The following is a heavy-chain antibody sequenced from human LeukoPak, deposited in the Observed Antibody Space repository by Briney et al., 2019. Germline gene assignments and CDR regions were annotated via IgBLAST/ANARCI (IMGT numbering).Heavy chain of an antibody. D-gene: IGHD6-13*01. J-gene: IGHJ4*02. V-gene: IGHV3-15*01. CDR3: AKDSSLYGTSWWGNYFDY. Sequence: GGSLRLSCAGSGFDFSLAWMSWVRQAPGKGLEWVGRIKSKGSDETTDYAAAVKDRFIISRDDSKNTVHLQMNSLRAEDTAVYYCAKDSSLYGTSWWGNYFDYWGQGTLVTVSS. CDR1: GFDFSLAW. CDR2: IKSKGSDETT.